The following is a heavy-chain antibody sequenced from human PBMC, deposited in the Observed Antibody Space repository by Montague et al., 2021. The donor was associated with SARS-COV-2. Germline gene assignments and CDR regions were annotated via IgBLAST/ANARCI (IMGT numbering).Heavy chain of an antibody. Sequence: ETLSLTCTASSGSLSGYYWNWIRQPAGKGLEWIGRIYTSGSTNYNPSLKSRVTISVDTSKNQFSLKLSSVTAADTAVYYCARESLHLTGYYNDYFDYWGQGTLVTVSS. J-gene: IGHJ4*02. CDR2: IYTSGST. D-gene: IGHD3-9*01. CDR3: ARESLHLTGYYNDYFDY. CDR1: SGSLSGYY. V-gene: IGHV4-4*07.